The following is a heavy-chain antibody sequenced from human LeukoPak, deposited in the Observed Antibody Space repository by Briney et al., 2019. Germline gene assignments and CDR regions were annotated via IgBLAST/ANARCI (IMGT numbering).Heavy chain of an antibody. J-gene: IGHJ4*02. CDR2: ISGSGGST. CDR1: GFTFSSYA. D-gene: IGHD3-22*01. Sequence: GGSLRLSCAASGFTFSSYAMSWVRQAPGKGLEWVSAISGSGGSTYYADSVKGRFTISRDNSKNTLYLQMNSLRAEDTAVYYCARVGYYYDSSGYYTLDYWGQGTLVTVPS. CDR3: ARVGYYYDSSGYYTLDY. V-gene: IGHV3-23*01.